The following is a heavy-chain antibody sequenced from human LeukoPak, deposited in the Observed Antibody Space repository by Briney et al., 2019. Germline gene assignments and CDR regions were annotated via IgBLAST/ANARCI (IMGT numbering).Heavy chain of an antibody. CDR3: AREGLTTVTNYYYFGMDV. D-gene: IGHD4-11*01. J-gene: IGHJ6*02. V-gene: IGHV4-61*01. CDR2: IYYSGST. Sequence: SETLSLTCTVSGGSVSSGSYYWSWIRQPPGQGLEWIGYIYYSGSTNYNPSLKSRVTISVDTYKNQFSLKLSSVTAADTAVYYCAREGLTTVTNYYYFGMDVWGQGTTVTVSS. CDR1: GGSVSSGSYY.